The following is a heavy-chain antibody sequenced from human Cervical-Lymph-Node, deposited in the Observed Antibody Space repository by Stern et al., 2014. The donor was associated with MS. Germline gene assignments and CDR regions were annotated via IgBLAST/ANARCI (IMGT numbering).Heavy chain of an antibody. Sequence: EVQLVESGGGLVQPGGSLKVSCAASGFTFSASVIHWVRQAPGKGLEWVGRIRNKGKNYATAYAVSGKGRFTISRDDSKNTANLHMSSLKVEDTAVYYCAPSSAIWGRGTMVTVSS. V-gene: IGHV3-73*01. CDR2: IRNKGKNYAT. J-gene: IGHJ3*02. CDR3: APSSAI. CDR1: GFTFSASV.